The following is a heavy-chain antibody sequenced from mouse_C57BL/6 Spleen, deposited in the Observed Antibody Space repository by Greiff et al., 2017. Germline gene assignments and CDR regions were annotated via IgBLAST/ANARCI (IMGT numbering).Heavy chain of an antibody. CDR2: IDPSDSYT. CDR1: GYTFTSYW. Sequence: QVQLQQPGAELVMPGASVKLSCKASGYTFTSYWMHWVKQRPGQGLEWIGEIDPSDSYTNYNQKFKGKSTLTVDKSSSTAYMQLSSLTSEDSAVYYCARSTIYDGRRYAMDYWGQGTSVTVSS. V-gene: IGHV1-69*01. CDR3: ARSTIYDGRRYAMDY. J-gene: IGHJ4*01. D-gene: IGHD2-3*01.